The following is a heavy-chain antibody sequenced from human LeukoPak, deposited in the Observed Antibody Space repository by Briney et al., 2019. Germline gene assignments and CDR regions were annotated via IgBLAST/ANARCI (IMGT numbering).Heavy chain of an antibody. V-gene: IGHV4-39*01. CDR3: ARHRIAAADDAFEI. D-gene: IGHD6-13*01. J-gene: IGHJ3*02. CDR1: GGSISGGGYN. Sequence: SETLSLTCTVSGGSISGGGYNWGCIRQPPGKGLEWIGSISYAGSTYHNPSLKSRVTMSVDTSENQFSLKLGSVTAADTAVYYCARHRIAAADDAFEIWGQGTMVTVSS. CDR2: ISYAGST.